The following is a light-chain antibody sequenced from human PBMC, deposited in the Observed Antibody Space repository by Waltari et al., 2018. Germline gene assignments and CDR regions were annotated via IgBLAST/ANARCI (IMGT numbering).Light chain of an antibody. J-gene: IGKJ1*01. CDR2: EIS. Sequence: EIVMTQPPLSLPVTLGQPAPISCRSSQSLVHNDGNTYLNWLHQRPGQPPRLLLYEISKRVSGVPDRVSGSGAGTDFTLEITRVEPDDVGIYYCSQTSQFPLTFGQGTRVEIK. CDR1: QSLVHNDGNTY. CDR3: SQTSQFPLT. V-gene: IGKV2-24*01.